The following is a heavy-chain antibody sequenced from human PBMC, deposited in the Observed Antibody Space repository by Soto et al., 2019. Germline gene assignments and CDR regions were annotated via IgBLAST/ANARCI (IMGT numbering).Heavy chain of an antibody. V-gene: IGHV3-33*01. CDR2: IRYDGSHE. J-gene: IGHJ5*02. CDR3: VGQLYSSGWAAVSP. Sequence: VAVIRYDGSHENYADSVKGRFTISRDNSKNILYLQMNSLRAEDTALYYCVGQLYSSGWAAVSPWGQGTLVTVSS. D-gene: IGHD6-19*01.